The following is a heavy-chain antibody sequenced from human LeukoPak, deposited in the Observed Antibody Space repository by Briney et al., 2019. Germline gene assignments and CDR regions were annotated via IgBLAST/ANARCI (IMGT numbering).Heavy chain of an antibody. Sequence: SETLSLTCTVSGASVSSDEYYWHWIRKSPGKGLEWIGFVYYSGRTKYNPSLKSRVTISTDKSKNQVSLKLASVTAADTAMYYCARFYGDYAIFDYWGQGTLVTVSS. CDR1: GASVSSDEYY. CDR2: VYYSGRT. V-gene: IGHV4-61*08. D-gene: IGHD4-17*01. J-gene: IGHJ4*02. CDR3: ARFYGDYAIFDY.